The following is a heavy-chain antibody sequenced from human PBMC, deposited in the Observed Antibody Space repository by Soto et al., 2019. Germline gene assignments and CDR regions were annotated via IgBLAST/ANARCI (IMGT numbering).Heavy chain of an antibody. CDR1: GYTFTSYA. D-gene: IGHD2-15*01. Sequence: ASVKVSCKASGYTFTSYAMHWVRQAPGQRLEWMGWINAYNGNTNYAQKLQGRVTMTTDTSTSTAYMELRSLRSDDTAVYYCARESCSGGSCYDYYYYGMDVWGQGTTVTVSS. V-gene: IGHV1-18*01. CDR2: INAYNGNT. CDR3: ARESCSGGSCYDYYYYGMDV. J-gene: IGHJ6*02.